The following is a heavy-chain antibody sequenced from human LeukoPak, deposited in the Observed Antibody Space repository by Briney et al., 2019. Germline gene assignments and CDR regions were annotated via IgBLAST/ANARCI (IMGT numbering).Heavy chain of an antibody. CDR2: IYSGGST. D-gene: IGHD4-17*01. Sequence: QTGGSLRLSCAASGFTVSDNYMNWVRQAPGKGLEWVSVIYSGGSTDYADSVKGRYTISRHNSKNTLYLQMNSLRAEDTAVYYCARVQTTVTYYFDYWGQGTLVTVSS. CDR3: ARVQTTVTYYFDY. J-gene: IGHJ4*02. CDR1: GFTVSDNY. V-gene: IGHV3-53*04.